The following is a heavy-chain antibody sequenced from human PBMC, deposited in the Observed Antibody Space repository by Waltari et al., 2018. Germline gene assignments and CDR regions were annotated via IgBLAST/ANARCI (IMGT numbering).Heavy chain of an antibody. Sequence: QLQLRESGPGLLKPSETLSLTCSVSGDSIGSGYYYWGWIRQAPGKGLEWIGGIYFAGTTHYNPSLKSRSTMSVDTSKRQFSLNLSSVTAADTAVYYCARHESAHYGGFDSWGRGTLVTVSA. J-gene: IGHJ4*02. V-gene: IGHV4-39*01. CDR1: GDSIGSGYYY. CDR2: IYFAGTT. D-gene: IGHD4-17*01. CDR3: ARHESAHYGGFDS.